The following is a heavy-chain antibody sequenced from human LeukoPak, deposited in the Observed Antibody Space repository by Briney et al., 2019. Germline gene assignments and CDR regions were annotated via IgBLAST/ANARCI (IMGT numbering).Heavy chain of an antibody. CDR1: GGSISSYY. V-gene: IGHV4-4*07. Sequence: PSETLSLTCTVSGGSISSYYWSWIRQPAGKGLGWIGRIYTSGSTNYNPSLKSRVTISVDTSKNQFSLKLSSVTAADTAVYYCARVFDFWSGYKVNYYFDYWGQGTLVTVSS. D-gene: IGHD3-3*01. CDR2: IYTSGST. J-gene: IGHJ4*02. CDR3: ARVFDFWSGYKVNYYFDY.